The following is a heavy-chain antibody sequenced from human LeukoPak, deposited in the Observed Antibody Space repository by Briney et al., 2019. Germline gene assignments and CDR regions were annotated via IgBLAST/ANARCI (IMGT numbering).Heavy chain of an antibody. CDR3: ARHGDYDFWSGYLYYFGY. Sequence: PSETLSLTCTVSGGSISSYYWSWIRQPPGKGLEWIGYIYYSGSTNYNPSLKSRVTISVDTSKNQFSLKLSSVTAADTAVYYCARHGDYDFWSGYLYYFGYWGQGTLVTVSS. CDR1: GGSISSYY. D-gene: IGHD3-3*01. CDR2: IYYSGST. V-gene: IGHV4-59*08. J-gene: IGHJ4*02.